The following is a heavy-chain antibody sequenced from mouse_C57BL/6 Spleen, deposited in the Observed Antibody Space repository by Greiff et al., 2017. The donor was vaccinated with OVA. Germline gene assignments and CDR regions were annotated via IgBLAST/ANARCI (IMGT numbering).Heavy chain of an antibody. V-gene: IGHV1-39*01. CDR1: GYSFTDYN. Sequence: EVQLQQSGPELVKPGASVKISCKASGYSFTDYNMNWVKQSNGKSLEWIGVINPNYGTTSYNQKFKGKATLTVDQSSSTAYMQLNSLTSEDSAVYYCARRGLGYDYDGSPWYFDVWGTGTTVTVSS. CDR3: ARRGLGYDYDGSPWYFDV. J-gene: IGHJ1*03. CDR2: INPNYGTT. D-gene: IGHD2-4*01.